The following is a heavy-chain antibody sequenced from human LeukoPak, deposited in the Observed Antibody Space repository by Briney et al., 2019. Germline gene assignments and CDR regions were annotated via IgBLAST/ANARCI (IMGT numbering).Heavy chain of an antibody. Sequence: ASVKVSCKASGYTFTGYYIHWVRQAPGQGLEWMGWINPNSGETHYAQKFQGRVTMTRDTSISTAYMELSRLRSDDTAMYYCARGSTVGATESLGFDYWGQGNPVTVSS. CDR3: ARGSTVGATESLGFDY. J-gene: IGHJ4*02. V-gene: IGHV1-2*02. CDR1: GYTFTGYY. CDR2: INPNSGET. D-gene: IGHD1-26*01.